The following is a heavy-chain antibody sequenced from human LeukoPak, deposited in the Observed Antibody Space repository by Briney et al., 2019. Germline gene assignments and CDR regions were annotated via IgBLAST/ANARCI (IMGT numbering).Heavy chain of an antibody. V-gene: IGHV3-66*01. Sequence: PGGSLRLSCAASGFTVSSSPMNWVRLGPGKGLEWVSVISSDGNTYYADSVKGRFTISRDNSRNTLSLQMHGLRADDTAVYYCARGQEQFSSPWQWGPRRKNFYYYGVDVWGQGTTVTVSS. CDR3: ARGQEQFSSPWQWGPRRKNFYYYGVDV. CDR1: GFTVSSSP. D-gene: IGHD6-19*01. CDR2: ISSDGNT. J-gene: IGHJ6*02.